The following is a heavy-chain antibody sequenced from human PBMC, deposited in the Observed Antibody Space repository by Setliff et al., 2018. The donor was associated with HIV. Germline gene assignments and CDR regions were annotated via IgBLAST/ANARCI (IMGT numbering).Heavy chain of an antibody. Sequence: SVKVSCKASGGTFSSYAISWVRQAPGQGLEWMGGIIPILGIANYAQKFQGRVTITADKSTSTAYMELSSLRSEDTAVYYCVRVGPWYYGICYSPNWLDPWGQGTLVTVSS. V-gene: IGHV1-69*10. CDR3: VRVGPWYYGICYSPNWLDP. J-gene: IGHJ5*02. D-gene: IGHD2-15*01. CDR2: IIPILGIA. CDR1: GGTFSSYA.